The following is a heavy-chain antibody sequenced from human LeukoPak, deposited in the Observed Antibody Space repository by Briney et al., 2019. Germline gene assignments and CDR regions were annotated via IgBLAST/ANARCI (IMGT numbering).Heavy chain of an antibody. Sequence: SETLSLTCTVSGDSISTYYWSWIRQPPGKGLEWIGYIYYSGSTNYNPSLKSRVTISVDTSKNQFSLKLSSVTAADTAVYYCARGGYYGSGNDFRFDPWGQGTLVTVSS. CDR1: GDSISTYY. V-gene: IGHV4-59*01. D-gene: IGHD3-10*01. CDR2: IYYSGST. CDR3: ARGGYYGSGNDFRFDP. J-gene: IGHJ5*02.